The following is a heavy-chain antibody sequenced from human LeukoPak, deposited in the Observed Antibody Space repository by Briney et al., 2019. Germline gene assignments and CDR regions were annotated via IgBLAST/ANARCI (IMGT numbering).Heavy chain of an antibody. J-gene: IGHJ4*02. Sequence: GGSLRLSCAASGFTFSTYAMHWVRQAPGKGLEWVAVISFDASNKYYADSVKGRFTISRDNSRKTLFLQMNNLRAEDTAVYYCATTDDTIAGPYWGQGTLVTVSS. CDR3: ATTDDTIAGPY. CDR2: ISFDASNK. D-gene: IGHD1-20*01. V-gene: IGHV3-30*07. CDR1: GFTFSTYA.